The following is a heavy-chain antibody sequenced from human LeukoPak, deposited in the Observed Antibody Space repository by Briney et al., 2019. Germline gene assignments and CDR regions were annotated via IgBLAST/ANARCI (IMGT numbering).Heavy chain of an antibody. J-gene: IGHJ6*03. CDR1: GGSISSYY. V-gene: IGHV4-59*01. CDR3: ARGLYYYDSSGYWSYYYYMDV. Sequence: SETLSLTCTVSGGSISSYYWSWIRQPPGKGLEWIGYIYYSGSTNYNPSLKSRVTISVDTSKNQFSLKLSSVTAADTAVCYCARGLYYYDSSGYWSYYYYMDVWGKGTTVTVSS. D-gene: IGHD3-22*01. CDR2: IYYSGST.